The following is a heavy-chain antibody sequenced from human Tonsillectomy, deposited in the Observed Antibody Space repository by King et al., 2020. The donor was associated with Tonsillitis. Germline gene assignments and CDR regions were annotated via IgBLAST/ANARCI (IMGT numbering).Heavy chain of an antibody. CDR2: ISAYNGNT. CDR3: ARVQEDGDLGHYFDY. CDR1: GYTFTSYG. D-gene: IGHD4-17*01. J-gene: IGHJ4*02. V-gene: IGHV1-18*01. Sequence: QLVQSGAEVKKPGASVKVSCKASGYTFTSYGISWVRQAPGQGLEWMGWISAYNGNTNYAQNLQGRVTMTTDTSPSTAYMELRSLRSDDTAVYYCARVQEDGDLGHYFDYWGQGTLVTVSS.